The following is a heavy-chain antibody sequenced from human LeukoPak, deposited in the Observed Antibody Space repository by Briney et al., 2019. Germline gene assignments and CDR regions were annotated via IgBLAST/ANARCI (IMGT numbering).Heavy chain of an antibody. CDR1: GFSLSGYW. CDR3: AKEGGLGTYWYFDL. V-gene: IGHV3-23*01. D-gene: IGHD1-7*01. J-gene: IGHJ2*01. CDR2: ISGSGGTS. Sequence: GGSLRLSCAASGFSLSGYWMTWVRQAPGKGLECVSGISGSGGTSYYADSVKGRFTISRDNSGNTLYLQMNSLRVEDTAVYYCAKEGGLGTYWYFDLWGRGTLVTVSS.